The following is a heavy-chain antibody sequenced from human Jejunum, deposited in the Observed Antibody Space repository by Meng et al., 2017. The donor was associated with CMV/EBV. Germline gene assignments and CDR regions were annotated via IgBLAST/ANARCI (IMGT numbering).Heavy chain of an antibody. J-gene: IGHJ4*02. CDR1: GFTFSDYQ. D-gene: IGHD1-26*01. V-gene: IGHV3-11*01. CDR2: IDESGATK. Sequence: CEASGFTFSDYQISWVRQGQGTGLEWVSYIDESGATKYYTDSVKGRFTISRDNARRSLYLQMNSLRGEDTAMYYCAREITSGTYYIDYWGQGTLVTVSS. CDR3: AREITSGTYYIDY.